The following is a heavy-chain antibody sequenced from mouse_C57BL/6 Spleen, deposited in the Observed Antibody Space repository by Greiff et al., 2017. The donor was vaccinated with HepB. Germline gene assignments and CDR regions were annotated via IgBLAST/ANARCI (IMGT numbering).Heavy chain of an antibody. D-gene: IGHD5-5*01. Sequence: VQLQQSGAELVRPGTSVKVSCKASGYAFTNYLIEWVKQRPGQGLEWIGVINPGSGGTNYNEKFKGKATLTADKSSSTAYMQLSSLTSEDSAVYFCARSPTFYAMDYWGQGTSVTVSS. J-gene: IGHJ4*01. CDR2: INPGSGGT. V-gene: IGHV1-54*01. CDR1: GYAFTNYL. CDR3: ARSPTFYAMDY.